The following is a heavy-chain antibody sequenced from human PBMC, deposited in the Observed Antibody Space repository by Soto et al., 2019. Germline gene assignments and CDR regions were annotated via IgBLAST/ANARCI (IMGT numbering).Heavy chain of an antibody. V-gene: IGHV4-4*07. CDR3: ARGPWRIQLWNFDY. D-gene: IGHD5-18*01. Sequence: LSLTCTVSGGSISSYYWSWIRQPAGKGLEWIGRIYTSGSTNYNPSLKSRVTMSVDTSKNQFSLKLSSVTAADTAVYYCARGPWRIQLWNFDYWGQGTLVTVSS. CDR2: IYTSGST. J-gene: IGHJ4*02. CDR1: GGSISSYY.